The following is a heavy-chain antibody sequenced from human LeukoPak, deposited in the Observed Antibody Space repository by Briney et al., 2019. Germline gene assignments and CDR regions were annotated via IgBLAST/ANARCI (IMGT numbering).Heavy chain of an antibody. V-gene: IGHV3-23*01. J-gene: IGHJ4*02. CDR1: GFTFSSYA. CDR2: ISGGAGST. D-gene: IGHD3-9*01. CDR3: AKVDVLRYFDWSYFDY. Sequence: PGGSLRLSCAASGFTFSSYAMSWVRQAPGKGLEWVSTISGGAGSTYYAVSVKGRFTISRDNSKNTVYLQMNSLRAEDTAVYYCAKVDVLRYFDWSYFDYWGQGTLVTVSS.